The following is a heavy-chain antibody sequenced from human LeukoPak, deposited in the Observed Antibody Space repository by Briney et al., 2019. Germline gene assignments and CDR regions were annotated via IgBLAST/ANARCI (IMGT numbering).Heavy chain of an antibody. CDR3: ARARVTTGTTRIAFDI. J-gene: IGHJ3*02. CDR2: ISYDGSNK. Sequence: GRSLRLSCAASGFTFSSYAMHWVRQAPGKGLEWVAVISYDGSNKYYADYVKGRFTISRDNSKNTLYLQMNSLRAEDTAVHYCARARVTTGTTRIAFDIWGQGTMVTVSS. CDR1: GFTFSSYA. D-gene: IGHD1-1*01. V-gene: IGHV3-30-3*01.